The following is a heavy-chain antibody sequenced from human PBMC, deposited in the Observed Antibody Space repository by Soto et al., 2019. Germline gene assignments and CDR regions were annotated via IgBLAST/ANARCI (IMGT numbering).Heavy chain of an antibody. CDR1: GVSISSGDYY. CDR2: IYYSGST. CDR3: ARVSDYYDSSGQLFDI. D-gene: IGHD3-22*01. V-gene: IGHV4-30-4*01. Sequence: SETLSLTCTVSGVSISSGDYYWRWIRQPPGKGLEWIGYIYYSGSTYYNPSLKSRVTISVDTSKNQFSLKLSSVTAADTAVYYCARVSDYYDSSGQLFDIWGQGTMVTVSS. J-gene: IGHJ3*02.